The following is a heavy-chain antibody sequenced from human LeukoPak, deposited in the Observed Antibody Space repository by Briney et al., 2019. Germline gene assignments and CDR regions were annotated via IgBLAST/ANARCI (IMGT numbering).Heavy chain of an antibody. D-gene: IGHD6-13*01. V-gene: IGHV1-18*01. J-gene: IGHJ6*02. CDR3: ARGQTYSSSWFGMDV. CDR1: GYTFTSYG. CDR2: ISAYNGNT. Sequence: ASVKVSCKASGYTFTSYGISWVRQAPGQGLEWMGWISAYNGNTNYAQKLQGRVTMTTDTSTSTAYMELSSLRSEDTAVYYCARGQTYSSSWFGMDVWGQGTTVTVSS.